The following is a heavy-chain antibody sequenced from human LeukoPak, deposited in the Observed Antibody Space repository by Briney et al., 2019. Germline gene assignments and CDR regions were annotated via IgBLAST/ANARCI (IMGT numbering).Heavy chain of an antibody. V-gene: IGHV3-30*18. CDR1: GFTLSSYG. CDR3: AKEYYYGAGRGYYYYGMDL. CDR2: ISYDGSNK. D-gene: IGHD3-10*01. Sequence: GGSLRLSCAASGFTLSSYGMHWVRQAPGKGLEWVAVISYDGSNKYYADSVKGRFTISRDNSKNTLYLQMNSLRAEDTAVYYCAKEYYYGAGRGYYYYGMDLWGQGTTVTVSS. J-gene: IGHJ6*02.